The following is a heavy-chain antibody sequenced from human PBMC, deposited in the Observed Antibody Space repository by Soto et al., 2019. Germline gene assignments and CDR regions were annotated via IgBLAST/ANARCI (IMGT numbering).Heavy chain of an antibody. D-gene: IGHD4-17*01. Sequence: QVQLQESGPGLVKPSETLSLTCTVSGGSISSYYWNWIRQPPGKGLEWIWYIYYSGSTNYNPSLKGRVTISVDTSKNQVSLKLSSVTAADTAVYYCARRYGALFDYWGQGTLVTVSS. CDR1: GGSISSYY. J-gene: IGHJ4*02. CDR2: IYYSGST. CDR3: ARRYGALFDY. V-gene: IGHV4-59*08.